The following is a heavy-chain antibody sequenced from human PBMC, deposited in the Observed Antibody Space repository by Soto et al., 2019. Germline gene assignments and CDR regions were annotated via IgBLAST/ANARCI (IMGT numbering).Heavy chain of an antibody. D-gene: IGHD3-22*01. V-gene: IGHV1-69*01. CDR1: GGSFSDYA. CDR3: ARDGDYYDSSGFQRDYHYYGMDV. CDR2: IIPMLGIA. J-gene: IGHJ6*02. Sequence: QVQLVQSGAEVKKPGSSVKVSCQASGGSFSDYAISWVRQAPGQGLEWMGGIIPMLGIADNAQTFQGRVRITADEDTSTVYMELSSLRSENTAVYYCARDGDYYDSSGFQRDYHYYGMDVWGQGTTVTVAS.